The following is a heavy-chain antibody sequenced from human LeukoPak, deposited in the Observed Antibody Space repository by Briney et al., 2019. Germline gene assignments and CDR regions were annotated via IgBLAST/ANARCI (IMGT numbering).Heavy chain of an antibody. CDR1: GYTFTSYY. V-gene: IGHV1-46*01. D-gene: IGHD3-9*01. CDR2: INPSGGGT. CDR3: LEYDILTGRSY. Sequence: GASVKVSCKASGYTFTSYYMHWVRQAPGQGLEWMGIINPSGGGTSYAQKFQGRVTMTRDMSTSTVYMELSSLRSEDTAVYYCLEYDILTGRSYWGQGTLVTVSS. J-gene: IGHJ4*02.